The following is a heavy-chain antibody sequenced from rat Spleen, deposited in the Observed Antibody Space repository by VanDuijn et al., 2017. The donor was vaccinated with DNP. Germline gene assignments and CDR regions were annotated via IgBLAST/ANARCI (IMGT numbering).Heavy chain of an antibody. D-gene: IGHD1-12*02. CDR3: VRPDYYDGSYPHY. CDR2: ISPSGGST. J-gene: IGHJ2*01. Sequence: EVQLVESGGGLVXXGRSXXLSCAAXXFTXXXYDXXXVRXXPTMGLEWVASISPSGGSTYHRDSVKGRFTISRENAKSTLYLQMNSLRAEDMATYYCVRPDYYDGSYPHYWGQGVMVTVSS. V-gene: IGHV5-19*01. CDR1: XFTXXXYD.